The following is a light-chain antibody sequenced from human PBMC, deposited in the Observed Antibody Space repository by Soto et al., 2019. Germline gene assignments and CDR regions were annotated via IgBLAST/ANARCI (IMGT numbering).Light chain of an antibody. CDR1: QSINSF. J-gene: IGKJ1*01. CDR2: GAS. CDR3: QQYGSSPWT. V-gene: IGKV3-20*01. Sequence: VVLKQSAGTLSLSPGEGATLSCRASQSINSFLAWYQQRRGQAPRLLIYGASTRATGIPARFSGSGSGTEFTLTISSLQSEDFAVYYCQQYGSSPWTFGQGTKVDIK.